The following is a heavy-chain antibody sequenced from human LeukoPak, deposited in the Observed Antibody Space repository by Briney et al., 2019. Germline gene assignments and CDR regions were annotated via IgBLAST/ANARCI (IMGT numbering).Heavy chain of an antibody. V-gene: IGHV1-69*01. Sequence: ASVKVSCKASGGAFSNYAISWVRQAPGRGLEWMGGIIPIFGTANYAQRFEGRVTITADESTSTVYMELSSLRSEDTAVYYCARGVRNIVVVTAIDFDYWGQGTLVTVSS. J-gene: IGHJ4*02. CDR3: ARGVRNIVVVTAIDFDY. CDR2: IIPIFGTA. D-gene: IGHD2-21*02. CDR1: GGAFSNYA.